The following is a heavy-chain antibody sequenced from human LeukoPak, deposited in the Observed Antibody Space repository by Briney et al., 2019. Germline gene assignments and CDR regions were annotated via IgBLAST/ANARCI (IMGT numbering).Heavy chain of an antibody. CDR2: IYYSGGT. CDR1: GGSISSSSYY. Sequence: SETLSLTCTVSGGSISSSSYYWGWIRQPSGKGLEWIGSIYYSGGTYYNPSLKSRVTISVDTSKNQFSLKLSSVTAADTAVYYCASYRITMIVVVIKGPHAFDIWGQGTMVTVSS. V-gene: IGHV4-39*07. D-gene: IGHD3-22*01. CDR3: ASYRITMIVVVIKGPHAFDI. J-gene: IGHJ3*02.